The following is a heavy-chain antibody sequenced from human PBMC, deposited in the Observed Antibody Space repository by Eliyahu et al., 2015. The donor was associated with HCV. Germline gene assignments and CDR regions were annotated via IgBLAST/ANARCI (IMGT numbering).Heavy chain of an antibody. V-gene: IGHV5-10-1*03. Sequence: EVQLVQSGAEVKKPGESLRISCKGSGYSFTSYWISGVRQMPGKGLEWMGGRDPSDSYTXYSPSFQGHVTISADKSISTAYLQWSSLKASDTAMYYCATAGDDSSGYYKANYYYYGMDVWGQGTTVTVSS. CDR1: GYSFTSYW. CDR3: ATAGDDSSGYYKANYYYYGMDV. J-gene: IGHJ6*02. CDR2: RDPSDSYT. D-gene: IGHD3-22*01.